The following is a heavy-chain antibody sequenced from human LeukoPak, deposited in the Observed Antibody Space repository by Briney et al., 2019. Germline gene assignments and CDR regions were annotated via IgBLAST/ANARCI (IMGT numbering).Heavy chain of an antibody. CDR2: IYYDGST. CDR1: GDSISSYY. D-gene: IGHD1-26*01. V-gene: IGHV4-59*01. J-gene: IGHJ4*02. CDR3: ARILVGATTDY. Sequence: PSETLSLTCTVSGDSISSYYWTWIRQPPGRGLEWIGFIYYDGSTSYNPSLKSRVTLSVDTSKNQFSLKLSSVTAADSALYYCARILVGATTDYWGQGTLVTVSS.